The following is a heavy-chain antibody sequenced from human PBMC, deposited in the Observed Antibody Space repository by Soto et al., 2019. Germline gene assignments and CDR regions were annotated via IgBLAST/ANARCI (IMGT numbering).Heavy chain of an antibody. CDR1: GYTFTDYY. CDR2: INPSGGST. Sequence: ASVKVSCKASGYTFTDYYIHWVRQAPGQGLEWMGMINPSGGSTDYAQKFRGRVTMTRDTSTGTVYMELSSLRSEDTAVYYCARGDFWSGYYYFDYWGQGTQVTVSS. CDR3: ARGDFWSGYYYFDY. J-gene: IGHJ4*02. D-gene: IGHD3-3*01. V-gene: IGHV1-46*01.